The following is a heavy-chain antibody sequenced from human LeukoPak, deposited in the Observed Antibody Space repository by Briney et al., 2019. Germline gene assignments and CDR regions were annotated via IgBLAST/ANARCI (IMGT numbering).Heavy chain of an antibody. CDR2: IYHSGST. CDR1: GYSISSGYY. Sequence: SGTLSLTCAVSGYSISSGYYWGWIRQPPGKGLEWIGSIYHSGSTYYNPSLKSRVTISVDTSKNQFSLKLSSVTAADTAVYYCARQEYDFWSGYYIDYFDYWGQGTLVTVSS. CDR3: ARQEYDFWSGYYIDYFDY. D-gene: IGHD3-3*01. J-gene: IGHJ4*02. V-gene: IGHV4-38-2*01.